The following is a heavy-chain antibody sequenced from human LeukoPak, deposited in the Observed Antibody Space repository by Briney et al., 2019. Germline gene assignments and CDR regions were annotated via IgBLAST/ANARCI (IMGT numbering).Heavy chain of an antibody. Sequence: ASVKVPCTASGYTFTGYYMHWVRQAPGQGLEWMGWINPNSGGTNYAQKFQGRVTMTRDTSISTAYMELSRLRSDYTAVYYCARVDCSSTSCYEGEPGYYYYGMDVWGQGTTVTVS. V-gene: IGHV1-2*02. D-gene: IGHD2-2*01. CDR2: INPNSGGT. CDR3: ARVDCSSTSCYEGEPGYYYYGMDV. J-gene: IGHJ6*02. CDR1: GYTFTGYY.